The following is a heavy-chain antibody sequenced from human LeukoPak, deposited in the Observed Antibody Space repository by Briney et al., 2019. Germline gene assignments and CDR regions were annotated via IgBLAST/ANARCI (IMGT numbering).Heavy chain of an antibody. CDR2: INPNSGGT. Sequence: GASVKVSCKASGYTFTGYYMHWVRQAPGQGLEWMGRINPNSGGTNYAQKFQARVTMTRDTSISTAYMELSRQRSDDRAVCYCARSRTSIAVGGTDYWGQGTLVTVSS. CDR1: GYTFTGYY. D-gene: IGHD6-19*01. V-gene: IGHV1-2*06. CDR3: ARSRTSIAVGGTDY. J-gene: IGHJ4*02.